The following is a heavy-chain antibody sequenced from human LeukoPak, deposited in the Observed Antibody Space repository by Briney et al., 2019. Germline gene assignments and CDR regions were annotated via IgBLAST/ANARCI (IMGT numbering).Heavy chain of an antibody. CDR2: ISWNSGSI. J-gene: IGHJ5*02. V-gene: IGHV3-9*01. D-gene: IGHD6-13*01. CDR1: GFTFDDYA. CDR3: AKGTSSSEKNNWFDP. Sequence: GGSLRLSCAASGFTFDDYAMHWVRQAPGKGLEWVSGISWNSGSIGYADSVKGRFTISRDNAKNSLYLQMNSLRAEDTALYYCAKGTSSSEKNNWFDPWGQGTLVTVSS.